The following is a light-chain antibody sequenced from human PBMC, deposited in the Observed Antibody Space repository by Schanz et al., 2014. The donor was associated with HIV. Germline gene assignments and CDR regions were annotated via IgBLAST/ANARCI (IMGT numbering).Light chain of an antibody. Sequence: QSALTQPASVSGSPGQSITISCTGPSSDVGSYNLVSWYQQHPGKAPKLMIYEGSKRPSGVSNRVSGSKSGNTASLTISGLQAEDEADYYCAAWDDSLNGYVFGTGTKLTV. CDR3: AAWDDSLNGYV. J-gene: IGLJ1*01. V-gene: IGLV2-23*01. CDR1: SSDVGSYNL. CDR2: EGS.